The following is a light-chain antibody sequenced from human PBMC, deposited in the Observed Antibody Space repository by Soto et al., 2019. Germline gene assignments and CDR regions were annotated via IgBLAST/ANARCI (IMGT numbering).Light chain of an antibody. V-gene: IGKV3D-15*01. Sequence: EIVMTQSPATLYVSPGERATLSCRASQSVSSNLAWYQQKPGQAPRLLIYGASTRATGIPARFSGSGSGTEFTLTISSLQSEDFAVYYGQQYNNWPFTFGPGTKVDIK. CDR1: QSVSSN. J-gene: IGKJ3*01. CDR2: GAS. CDR3: QQYNNWPFT.